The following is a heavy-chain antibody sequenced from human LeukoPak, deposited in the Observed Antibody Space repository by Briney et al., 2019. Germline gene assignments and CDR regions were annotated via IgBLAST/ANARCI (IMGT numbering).Heavy chain of an antibody. CDR2: IVVGSGNT. J-gene: IGHJ3*02. CDR1: GFTFTSSA. CDR3: AAVGLSGYSNHDAFDI. D-gene: IGHD3-22*01. Sequence: SVTVSCKASGFTFTSSAMQWVRQARGQGLEWIGWIVVGSGNTNYAQKFQERVTITRDMSTSTAYMELSSLRSEDTAVYYCAAVGLSGYSNHDAFDICGQGTMVTVSS. V-gene: IGHV1-58*02.